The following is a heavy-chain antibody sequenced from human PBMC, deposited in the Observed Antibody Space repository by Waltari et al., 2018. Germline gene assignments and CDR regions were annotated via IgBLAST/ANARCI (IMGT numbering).Heavy chain of an antibody. J-gene: IGHJ6*03. CDR3: ARGLYGDYPTNYYYYYMDV. CDR1: GGTFSSYA. CDR2: IIPIFGTA. V-gene: IGHV1-69*14. Sequence: QVQLVQSGAEVKKPGSSVKVSCKASGGTFSSYAISWVRQAPGQGLEWMGGIIPIFGTANYAQKFQGRVTITADKSTSTAYMEQSSLRSEDTAVYYCARGLYGDYPTNYYYYYMDVWGKGTTVTVSS. D-gene: IGHD4-17*01.